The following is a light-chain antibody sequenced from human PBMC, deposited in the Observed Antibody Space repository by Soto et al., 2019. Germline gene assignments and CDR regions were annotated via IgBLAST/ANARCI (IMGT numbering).Light chain of an antibody. J-gene: IGKJ4*01. CDR2: DAS. CDR3: QPYNSSPLT. Sequence: DIQMTQSPSTLSASVGDRVTITCRANQSISDWLAWYQQKPGKAPNLLIYDASNLESGVPSRFSGSGSGTEFTLTISSLQPDDFATYYCQPYNSSPLTFGGGTKMEIK. CDR1: QSISDW. V-gene: IGKV1-5*01.